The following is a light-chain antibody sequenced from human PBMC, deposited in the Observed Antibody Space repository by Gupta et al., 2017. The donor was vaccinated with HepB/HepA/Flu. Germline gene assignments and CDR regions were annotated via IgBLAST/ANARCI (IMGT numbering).Light chain of an antibody. CDR1: ILPRKY. V-gene: IGLV3-10*01. Sequence: YELTQPPSVSVSPGQTARMTCSGDILPRKYAYWYHQKPGQAPLLVIYEDKKRPTGIPERFSASSSGTMANLTISGAQVEDEGDYYCYSTDNTAHPLFGGGTKLSVL. CDR3: YSTDNTAHPL. J-gene: IGLJ2*01. CDR2: EDK.